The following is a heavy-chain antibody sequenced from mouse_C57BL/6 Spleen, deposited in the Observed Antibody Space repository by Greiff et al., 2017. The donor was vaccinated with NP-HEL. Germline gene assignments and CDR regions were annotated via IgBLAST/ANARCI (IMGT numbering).Heavy chain of an antibody. J-gene: IGHJ1*03. CDR3: AREKVVASWYFDV. V-gene: IGHV5-4*01. Sequence: EVQGVESGGGLVKPGGSLKLSCAASGFTFSSYAMSWVRQTPEKRLEWVATISDGGSYTYYPDNVKGRFTISRDNAKNNLYLQMSHLKSEDTAMYYCAREKVVASWYFDVWGTGTTVTVSS. CDR1: GFTFSSYA. CDR2: ISDGGSYT. D-gene: IGHD1-1*01.